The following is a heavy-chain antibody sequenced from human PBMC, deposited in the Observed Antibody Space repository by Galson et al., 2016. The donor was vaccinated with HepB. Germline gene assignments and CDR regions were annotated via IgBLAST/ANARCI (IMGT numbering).Heavy chain of an antibody. D-gene: IGHD3-16*01. CDR1: GFSFSNSG. V-gene: IGHV3-23*01. J-gene: IGHJ4*02. CDR2: ITRSGDAT. CDR3: GKHGGFDY. Sequence: SLRLSCAASGFSFSNSGMSWVRQAPGGGLEWVSGITRSGDATHHADVAKGRFTISRDNSKNTLYLYMNSLGAGDTALYYCGKHGGFDYWGQGALVTVSS.